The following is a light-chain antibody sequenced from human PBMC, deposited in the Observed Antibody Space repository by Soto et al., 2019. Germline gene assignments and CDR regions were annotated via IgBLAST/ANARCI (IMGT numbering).Light chain of an antibody. V-gene: IGLV2-8*01. Sequence: QSVLTQPPSASGSRGQAVTISCGGTSSDVGGYNFVSWYQQHPGKAPKLMIYEVSKRPSGVPDRFSGSKSGNTASLTVSGLQAEDEADYYCNSYAGSNNLGFVFGTGTKVTVL. CDR1: SSDVGGYNF. CDR3: NSYAGSNNLGFV. CDR2: EVS. J-gene: IGLJ1*01.